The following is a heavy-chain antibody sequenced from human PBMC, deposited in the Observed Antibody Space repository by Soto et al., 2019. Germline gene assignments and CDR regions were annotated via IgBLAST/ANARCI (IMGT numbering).Heavy chain of an antibody. CDR1: GGSVNSGNYY. J-gene: IGHJ4*02. V-gene: IGHV4-61*01. CDR3: ARSYYYYDSSGHSYYFDY. CDR2: IYYSGST. Sequence: SETLSLTCTVSGGSVNSGNYYWSWIRQPPGKGLEWIGYIYYSGSTDYNPSLKSRVTISVDTSKNQFSLKLSSVTAADTAVYYCARSYYYYDSSGHSYYFDYWGQGTLVTVSS. D-gene: IGHD3-22*01.